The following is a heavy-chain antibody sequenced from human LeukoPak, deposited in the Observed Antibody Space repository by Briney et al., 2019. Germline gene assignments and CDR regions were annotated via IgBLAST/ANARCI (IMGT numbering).Heavy chain of an antibody. J-gene: IGHJ4*02. Sequence: SETLSLTCTVSGVSISSSNSYWGWIRQPPGKGLEWIGSIYYSGNTYYNASLKSQVSISIDTSKNQFSLKLSSVTAADTAVYYCARGSPLYDIGGIGELDYWGQGTLVTVSS. CDR2: IYYSGNT. CDR1: GVSISSSNSY. CDR3: ARGSPLYDIGGIGELDY. V-gene: IGHV4-39*07. D-gene: IGHD3-9*01.